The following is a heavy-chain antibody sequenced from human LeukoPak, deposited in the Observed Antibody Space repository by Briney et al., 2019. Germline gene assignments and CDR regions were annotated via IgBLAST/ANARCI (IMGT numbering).Heavy chain of an antibody. D-gene: IGHD5-18*01. V-gene: IGHV3-7*01. J-gene: IGHJ4*02. CDR3: ARTQLQLWLDY. CDR2: IKQDGSEK. CDR1: GFTFSSYA. Sequence: PGGSLRLSCAASGFTFSSYAMSWVRQAPGKGLEWVANIKQDGSEKYYVDSVKGRFTISRDNAKNSLYLQMNSLRAEDTAVYYCARTQLQLWLDYWGQGTLVTVSS.